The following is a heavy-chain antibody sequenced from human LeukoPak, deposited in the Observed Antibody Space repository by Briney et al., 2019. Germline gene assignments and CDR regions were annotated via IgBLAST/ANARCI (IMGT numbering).Heavy chain of an antibody. CDR2: INPSGGST. Sequence: ASVKVSCKASGYTFTIYYMHWVRQAPGQGLEWMGIINPSGGSTSYAQKFQGRVTMTRDMSTSTVYMELSSLRSEDTAVYYCARDHQYGDYDGTFDYWGQGTLVTVSS. CDR3: ARDHQYGDYDGTFDY. CDR1: GYTFTIYY. D-gene: IGHD4-17*01. J-gene: IGHJ4*02. V-gene: IGHV1-46*01.